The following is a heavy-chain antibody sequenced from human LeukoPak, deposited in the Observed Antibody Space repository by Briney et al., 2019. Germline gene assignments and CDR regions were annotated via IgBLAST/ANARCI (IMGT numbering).Heavy chain of an antibody. CDR2: ISSSSSYI. D-gene: IGHD3-16*02. Sequence: KPGGSLRLSCAASEFSVGSNYMTWVRQAPGKGLEWVSSISSSSSYIYYADSVKGRLTISRDNAKNSLYLQMNSLRAEDTAVYYCARGGYDVWGSYRYNDWFDPWGQGTLVTVSS. J-gene: IGHJ5*02. V-gene: IGHV3-21*04. CDR1: EFSVGSNY. CDR3: ARGGYDVWGSYRYNDWFDP.